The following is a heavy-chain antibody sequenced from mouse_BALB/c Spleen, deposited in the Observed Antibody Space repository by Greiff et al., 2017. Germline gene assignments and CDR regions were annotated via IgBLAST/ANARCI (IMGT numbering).Heavy chain of an antibody. V-gene: IGHV1-20*02. J-gene: IGHJ3*01. D-gene: IGHD1-1*01. Sequence: VTLKVSGPELVKPGASVKISCKASGYSFTGYFMNWVMQSHGKSLEWIGRINPYNGDTFYNQKFKGKATLTVDKSSSTAHMELRSLASEDSAVYYCAREGYYGSSWFAYWGQGTLVTVSA. CDR1: GYSFTGYF. CDR2: INPYNGDT. CDR3: AREGYYGSSWFAY.